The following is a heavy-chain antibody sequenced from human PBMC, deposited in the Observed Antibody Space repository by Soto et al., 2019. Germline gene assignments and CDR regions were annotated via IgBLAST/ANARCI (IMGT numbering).Heavy chain of an antibody. CDR3: ARDITLTP. V-gene: IGHV4-59*01. D-gene: IGHD3-22*01. CDR2: IYYSGSS. J-gene: IGHJ5*02. CDR1: GGSISSYY. Sequence: PSQTLSLTCIVSGGSISSYYWSWVRQPPGKGLEWIGSIYYSGSSNYNPSLKSRVTISVDTSKNQFSLKLTSVTAADTAMYDCARDITLTPSGQGTLVTVSS.